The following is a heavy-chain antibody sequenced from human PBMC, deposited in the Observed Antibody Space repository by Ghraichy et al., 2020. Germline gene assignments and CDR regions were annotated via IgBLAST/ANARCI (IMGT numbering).Heavy chain of an antibody. V-gene: IGHV4-34*01. CDR2: INHSGST. D-gene: IGHD3-9*01. J-gene: IGHJ2*01. Sequence: SETLSLTCAVYGGSFSGYYWSWIRQPPGKGLEWIGEINHSGSTNYNPSLKSRVTISVDTSKNQFSLKLSSVTAADTAVYYCARRRYFDWFPFSKDWYFDLWGRGTLVTVSS. CDR3: ARRRYFDWFPFSKDWYFDL. CDR1: GGSFSGYY.